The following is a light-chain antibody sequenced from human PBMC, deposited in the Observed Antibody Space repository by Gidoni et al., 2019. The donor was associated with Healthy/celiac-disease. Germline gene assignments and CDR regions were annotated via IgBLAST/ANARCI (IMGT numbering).Light chain of an antibody. CDR2: GAS. CDR3: QQYNNWPFT. Sequence: EIVMTQSPATLSVSPGDRATLSCRASQSVSSNLAWYQQKPGQAPRLLIYGASTRATGIPARFSGSGSGTEFTLTISSLQSEDFAVYYCQQYNNWPFTFXPXTKVDIK. V-gene: IGKV3-15*01. J-gene: IGKJ3*01. CDR1: QSVSSN.